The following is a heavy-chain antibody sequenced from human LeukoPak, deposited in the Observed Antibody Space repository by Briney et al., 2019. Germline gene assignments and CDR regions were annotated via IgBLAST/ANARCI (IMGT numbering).Heavy chain of an antibody. Sequence: PSETLSLTCTASGGSISSTTYYCNWIRQPPGKGLEWIGSIYYSGSTYYNPSLKSRVTISVDTSKNQFSLKLSSVTAADTAVYYCARHGGIQLWFTSLDYWGQGTLVTVSS. CDR3: ARHGGIQLWFTSLDY. D-gene: IGHD5-18*01. CDR1: GGSISSTTYY. J-gene: IGHJ4*02. V-gene: IGHV4-39*01. CDR2: IYYSGST.